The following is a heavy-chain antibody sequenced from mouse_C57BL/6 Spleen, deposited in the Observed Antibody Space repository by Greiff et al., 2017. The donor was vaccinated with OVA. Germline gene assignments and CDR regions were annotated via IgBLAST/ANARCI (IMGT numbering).Heavy chain of an antibody. Sequence: QVQLQQSGPELVKPGASVKISCKASGYAFSSSWMNWVKQRPGKGLEWIGRIYPGDGDTNYNGKFKGKATLTADKSSSTAYMQLSSLTSEDSAVYFCARGHGSSYVMSYYFDYWGQGTTLTVSS. V-gene: IGHV1-82*01. CDR2: IYPGDGDT. CDR3: ARGHGSSYVMSYYFDY. D-gene: IGHD1-1*01. CDR1: GYAFSSSW. J-gene: IGHJ2*01.